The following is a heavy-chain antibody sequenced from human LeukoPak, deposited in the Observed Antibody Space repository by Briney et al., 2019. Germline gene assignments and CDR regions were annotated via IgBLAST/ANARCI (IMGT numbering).Heavy chain of an antibody. D-gene: IGHD2-21*02. CDR2: ISYDGSNK. CDR3: AKDHANTPVVTN. CDR1: GFTFSSYG. J-gene: IGHJ4*02. V-gene: IGHV3-30*18. Sequence: PGGSLRLSCAASGFTFSSYGMHWVRQAPGKGLEWVAVISYDGSNKYYADSVKGRFTISRDNSKNTVDLQMNNPRVDDTAIYYCAKDHANTPVVTNWGQGILVSVSS.